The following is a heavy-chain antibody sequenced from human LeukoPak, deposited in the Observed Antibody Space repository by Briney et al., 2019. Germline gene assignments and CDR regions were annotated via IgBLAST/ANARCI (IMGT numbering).Heavy chain of an antibody. CDR3: AGGLLWFGGMGY. V-gene: IGHV4-34*01. D-gene: IGHD3-10*01. CDR1: GGSFSGYY. CDR2: INHSGST. J-gene: IGHJ4*02. Sequence: PAETLSLTCAVYGGSFSGYYWSWIRQPPGKGLEWIGEINHSGSTNYNPSLKSRVTISVDTSKNQFSLKLSSVTAADTAVYYCAGGLLWFGGMGYWGQGALLADAS.